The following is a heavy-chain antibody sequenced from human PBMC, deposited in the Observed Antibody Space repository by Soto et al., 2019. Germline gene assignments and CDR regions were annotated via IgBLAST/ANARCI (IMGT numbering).Heavy chain of an antibody. CDR1: GFTFSSYS. CDR3: ARVQNTAMVYGLGDY. V-gene: IGHV3-21*01. J-gene: IGHJ4*02. CDR2: ISSSSSYI. Sequence: EVQLVESGGGLVKPGGSLRLSCAASGFTFSSYSMNWVRQAPGKGLEWVSSISSSSSYIYYADSVKGRFTISRDNAKNSLYLQMNSLRAEDTAVYYCARVQNTAMVYGLGDYWGQGTLVTVSS. D-gene: IGHD5-18*01.